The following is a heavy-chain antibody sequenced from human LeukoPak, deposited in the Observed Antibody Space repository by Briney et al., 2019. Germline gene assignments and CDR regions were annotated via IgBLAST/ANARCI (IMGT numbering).Heavy chain of an antibody. CDR1: GYTFTGYY. D-gene: IGHD3-3*01. CDR2: INPNSGGT. CDR3: ARTYYDFWSGQLYYFDY. J-gene: IGHJ4*02. Sequence: EASVNVSCTASGYTFTGYYMHWVRQAPGQGLEWMGRINPNSGGTNYAQKFQGRVTMTRDTSISTAYMELSRLRSDDTAVYYCARTYYDFWSGQLYYFDYWGQGTLVTVSS. V-gene: IGHV1-2*06.